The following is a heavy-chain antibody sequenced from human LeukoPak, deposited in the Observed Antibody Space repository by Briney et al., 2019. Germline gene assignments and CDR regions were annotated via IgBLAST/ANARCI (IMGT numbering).Heavy chain of an antibody. CDR3: ATNIEYSSSWYLLDY. CDR2: ISGSGGST. CDR1: GFTFSSYA. D-gene: IGHD6-13*01. J-gene: IGHJ4*02. Sequence: PGGSLRLSCAASGFTFSSYAMSWVRQAPGKGLEWVSAISGSGGSTYYADSVKGRFTISRDNSKNTLYLQMNSLRAEDTAVYYCATNIEYSSSWYLLDYWGQGTLVTVSS. V-gene: IGHV3-23*01.